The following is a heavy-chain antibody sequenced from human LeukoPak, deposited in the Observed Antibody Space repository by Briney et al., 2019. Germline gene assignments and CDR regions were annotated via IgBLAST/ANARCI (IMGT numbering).Heavy chain of an antibody. Sequence: RPGGSLSLSCVASGFTFSNFAMSWVRQPPGKGREWVSVINYNGGTTYYAGPEKGRFTISRDNSRNTVSLQMNSLRADDTAIYYCGRDRGSGWYYIDGWGQGTLVTVSS. CDR2: INYNGGTT. D-gene: IGHD6-19*01. V-gene: IGHV3-23*01. CDR1: GFTFSNFA. J-gene: IGHJ4*02. CDR3: GRDRGSGWYYIDG.